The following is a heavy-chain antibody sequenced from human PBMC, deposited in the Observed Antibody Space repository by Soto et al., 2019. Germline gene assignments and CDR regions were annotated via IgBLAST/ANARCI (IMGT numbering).Heavy chain of an antibody. V-gene: IGHV3-21*01. CDR2: ISSSSSYI. CDR1: GFTFSSYS. Sequence: EVQLVESGGGLVKPGGSLRLSCAASGFTFSSYSMNWVHQAPGKGLEWVSSISSSSSYIYYADSVKGRFTISRDNAKNSLYLQMNSLRAEDTAVYYCARAPPIFGVAPPNYWGQGTLVTVSS. J-gene: IGHJ4*02. D-gene: IGHD3-3*01. CDR3: ARAPPIFGVAPPNY.